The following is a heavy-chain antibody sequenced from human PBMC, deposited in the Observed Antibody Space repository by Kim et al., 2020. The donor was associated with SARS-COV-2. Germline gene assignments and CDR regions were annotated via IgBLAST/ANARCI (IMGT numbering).Heavy chain of an antibody. D-gene: IGHD5-12*01. Sequence: NIKYPQKFQGRATLTGDTSASTAYMELRALTSEDTAVYYCARALLHSGYDYWGQGTLVTVSS. CDR2: NI. CDR3: ARALLHSGYDY. V-gene: IGHV1-3*01. J-gene: IGHJ4*02.